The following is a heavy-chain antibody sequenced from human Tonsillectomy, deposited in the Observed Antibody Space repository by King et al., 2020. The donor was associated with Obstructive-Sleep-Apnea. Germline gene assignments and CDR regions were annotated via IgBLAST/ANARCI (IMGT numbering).Heavy chain of an antibody. V-gene: IGHV3-9*01. Sequence: QLVQSGGGLAQPGRSLRLSCAASGFTFDDYAMHWVRQAPGKGLECGAGISWNGGSRGYADSGKGRFTISRDNAKSSLYLQMNSLRAEDTALYYCAKDISYDILTGDFDYWGQGTLVTVSS. CDR3: AKDISYDILTGDFDY. CDR2: ISWNGGSR. J-gene: IGHJ4*02. CDR1: GFTFDDYA. D-gene: IGHD3-9*01.